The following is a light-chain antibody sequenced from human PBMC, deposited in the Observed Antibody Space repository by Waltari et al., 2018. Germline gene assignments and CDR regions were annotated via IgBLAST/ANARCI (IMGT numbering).Light chain of an antibody. CDR3: QNHERLPAT. V-gene: IGKV3-20*01. Sequence: VLTQSPGTLSLSPGERATLSCRASQSISKYLVWYQQRTGHDPRLLIYAASTRATGIPDRFSGSGFGTDFTLTISRLEPEDFAMYYCQNHERLPATFGQGTKVEIK. CDR2: AAS. CDR1: QSISKY. J-gene: IGKJ1*01.